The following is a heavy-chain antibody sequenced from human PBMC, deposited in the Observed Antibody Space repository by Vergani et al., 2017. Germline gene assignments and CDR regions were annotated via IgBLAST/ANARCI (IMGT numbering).Heavy chain of an antibody. CDR3: ARDSRYCSSTSCYVGRDLFSP. D-gene: IGHD2-2*01. V-gene: IGHV1-46*01. J-gene: IGHJ5*02. CDR2: INPSGGST. CDR1: GYTFTSNY. Sequence: QVQLVQSGAEVKKPGASVKVSCKASGYTFTSNYMHWVRQAPGQGLEWMGIINPSGGSTSYAQKFQGRVTMTRDTSTSTVYMELSSLRSEDTAVYYCARDSRYCSSTSCYVGRDLFSPWGEGTLVTVSS.